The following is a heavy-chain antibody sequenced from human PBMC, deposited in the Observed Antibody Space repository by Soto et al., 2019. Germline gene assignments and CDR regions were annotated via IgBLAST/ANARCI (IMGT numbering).Heavy chain of an antibody. Sequence: EVQLVESGGGLVKPGGSLRLSCAASGFTFSDYTMNWVRQAPGKGLEWVSSIDSTSSYIYYADSVKGRFTISRDNAKNSLYLQMNSLRAEDTAVYYCASATTAAGTRASGVYYWGQGTLVTVSS. D-gene: IGHD6-13*01. CDR2: IDSTSSYI. V-gene: IGHV3-21*01. CDR3: ASATTAAGTRASGVYY. J-gene: IGHJ4*02. CDR1: GFTFSDYT.